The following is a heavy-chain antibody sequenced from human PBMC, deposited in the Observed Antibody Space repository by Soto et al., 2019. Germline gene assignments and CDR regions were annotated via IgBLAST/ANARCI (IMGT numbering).Heavy chain of an antibody. CDR1: GGSISSHY. J-gene: IGHJ4*02. CDR3: ARHRWEGDAYY. Sequence: QVQLRESGSGLVKPSETLSLTCTVSGGSISSHYWSWIRQPPGKGLEWIGYISYSGSTNYNPSLKSRGTMSIDTSKNQFSLKLSSVTAADTAVYYCARHRWEGDAYYWGQGTLLTVSS. CDR2: ISYSGST. D-gene: IGHD1-26*01. V-gene: IGHV4-59*08.